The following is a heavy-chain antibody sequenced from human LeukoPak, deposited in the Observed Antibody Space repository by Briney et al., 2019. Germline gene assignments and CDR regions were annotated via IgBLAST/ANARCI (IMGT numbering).Heavy chain of an antibody. CDR1: GGSISSGSYY. CDR2: IYTSGST. Sequence: SETLSLTCTVSGGSISSGSYYWSWIRQPAGKGLEWIGRIYTSGSTTYNPSLKSRVTISGDTSENQFSLRLSSVTAADTAVYYCARASYSYDISGWVPFDYWGQGTLVTVSS. V-gene: IGHV4-61*02. CDR3: ARASYSYDISGWVPFDY. D-gene: IGHD3-22*01. J-gene: IGHJ4*02.